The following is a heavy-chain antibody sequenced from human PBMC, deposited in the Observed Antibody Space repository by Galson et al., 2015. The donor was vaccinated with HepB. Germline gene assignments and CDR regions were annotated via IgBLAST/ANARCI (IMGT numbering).Heavy chain of an antibody. CDR2: ISSSSSYI. V-gene: IGHV3-21*05. D-gene: IGHD6-13*01. CDR1: AFTFRGPS. CDR3: ARVIMLFAAAGNSNAFDI. Sequence: FLGLSCAAPAFTFRGPSMDGVLQAPRKGLEAGPCISSSSSYISYADSVKVRVTISSDNAKNSLYLQMNSLRAEDTAVYYCARVIMLFAAAGNSNAFDIWGQGTMVTVSS. J-gene: IGHJ3*02.